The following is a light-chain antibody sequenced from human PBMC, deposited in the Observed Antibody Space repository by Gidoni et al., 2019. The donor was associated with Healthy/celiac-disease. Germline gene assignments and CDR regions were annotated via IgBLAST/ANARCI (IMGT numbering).Light chain of an antibody. V-gene: IGLV3-1*01. Sequence: EPNHPASVSGSPGQTASITCSGDKLGDKYACWYQQKPGQSPVLVIYHDSKRPSGIPQLFSCSNSGNTATLTISGTHAMDEADYYCQAWDSSTAWVFGGGTKLTVL. CDR3: QAWDSSTAWV. CDR1: KLGDKY. CDR2: HDS. J-gene: IGLJ3*02.